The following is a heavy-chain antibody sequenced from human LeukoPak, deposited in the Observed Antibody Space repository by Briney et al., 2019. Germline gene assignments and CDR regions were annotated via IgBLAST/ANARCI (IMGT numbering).Heavy chain of an antibody. Sequence: ASVKVSCKASGYTSTGYYMHWVRQAPGQGLEWMGWINPNSGGTNYAQKFQGRVTMTRDTSISTAYMELSRLRSDDTAVYYCATLYCSSTSCYGAFDIWGPGTMVTVSS. D-gene: IGHD2-2*01. J-gene: IGHJ3*02. CDR1: GYTSTGYY. V-gene: IGHV1-2*02. CDR2: INPNSGGT. CDR3: ATLYCSSTSCYGAFDI.